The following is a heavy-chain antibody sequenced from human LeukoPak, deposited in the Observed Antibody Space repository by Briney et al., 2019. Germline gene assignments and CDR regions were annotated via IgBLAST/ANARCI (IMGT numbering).Heavy chain of an antibody. CDR3: ATSIAARSLGYMDV. Sequence: SQTLSLTCTVSGGSISSGGYYWSWMRQHPEKGLEWIGYIYYSGSTYYNPSLKSRVTILVDTSKNQFSLKLSSVTAADTAVYYCATSIAARSLGYMDVWGKGTTVTVSS. CDR1: GGSISSGGYY. CDR2: IYYSGST. D-gene: IGHD6-6*01. V-gene: IGHV4-31*03. J-gene: IGHJ6*03.